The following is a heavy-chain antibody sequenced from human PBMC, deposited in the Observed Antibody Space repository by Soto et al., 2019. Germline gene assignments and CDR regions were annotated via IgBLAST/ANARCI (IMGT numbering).Heavy chain of an antibody. CDR2: ISGSGGST. CDR3: AKARGSGSYQFSIWGGMDV. D-gene: IGHD3-10*01. J-gene: IGHJ6*02. V-gene: IGHV3-23*01. Sequence: GGSLRLSCAASGFTFSSYAMSWVRQAPGKGLEWVSAISGSGGSTYYADSVKGRFTISRDNSKNTLYLQMNSLRAEDTAVYYCAKARGSGSYQFSIWGGMDVWGQGTTVTVSS. CDR1: GFTFSSYA.